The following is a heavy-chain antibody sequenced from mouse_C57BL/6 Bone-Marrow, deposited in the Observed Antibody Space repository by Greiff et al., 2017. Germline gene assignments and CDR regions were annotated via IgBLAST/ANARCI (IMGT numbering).Heavy chain of an antibody. Sequence: QVQLQQPGAELVKPGASVKLSCKASGYTFTSYWMHWVKQRPGQGLEWIGMIHPNSGSTNYNEKFKSKATLTVDKSFSTAYMQLSSLTSEDSAVYYCARVTTVVARYFDVWGTGTTVTVSS. D-gene: IGHD1-1*01. CDR1: GYTFTSYW. CDR2: IHPNSGST. V-gene: IGHV1-64*01. CDR3: ARVTTVVARYFDV. J-gene: IGHJ1*03.